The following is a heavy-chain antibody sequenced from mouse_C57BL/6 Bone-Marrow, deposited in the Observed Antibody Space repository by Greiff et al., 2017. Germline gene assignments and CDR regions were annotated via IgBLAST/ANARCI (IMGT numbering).Heavy chain of an antibody. V-gene: IGHV1-81*01. CDR1: GYTFTSYG. J-gene: IGHJ2*01. CDR3: AREKFIYYYGSSYEKSDY. Sequence: QVQLQQSGAELARPGASVKLSCKASGYTFTSYGISWVKQRTGQGLEWIGEIYPRSGNTYYNEKFKGQATLTADKSSSTAYMELRSLTSEDSAVYFCAREKFIYYYGSSYEKSDYWGQGTTLTVSS. D-gene: IGHD1-1*01. CDR2: IYPRSGNT.